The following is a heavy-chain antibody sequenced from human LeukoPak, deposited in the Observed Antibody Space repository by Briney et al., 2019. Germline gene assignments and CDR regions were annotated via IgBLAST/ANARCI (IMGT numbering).Heavy chain of an antibody. CDR2: IYPGDSDT. CDR3: AGPPDYGDYARGVGAFDI. V-gene: IGHV5-51*01. CDR1: GYSFTSYW. J-gene: IGHJ3*02. D-gene: IGHD4-17*01. Sequence: NAGESLKISCKGSGYSFTSYWIGWVRQMPGKGLEWMGIIYPGDSDTRYSPSFQGQVTISADKSISTAYLQWSSLKASDTAMYYCAGPPDYGDYARGVGAFDIWGQGTMVTVSS.